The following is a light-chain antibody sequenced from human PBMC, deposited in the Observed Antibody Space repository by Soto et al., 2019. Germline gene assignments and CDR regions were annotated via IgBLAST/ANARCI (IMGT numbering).Light chain of an antibody. CDR2: GAS. CDR3: QQANSFPIT. Sequence: EIVMTQSPGTLSVSPGERVSFSCRASQSVSSNLALYQQKPGQTPRLLIYGASTRATGIPDRFSGSGSGTEFTLTISSLQPEDFATYYCQQANSFPITFGQGTLLEIK. V-gene: IGKV3-15*01. J-gene: IGKJ5*01. CDR1: QSVSSN.